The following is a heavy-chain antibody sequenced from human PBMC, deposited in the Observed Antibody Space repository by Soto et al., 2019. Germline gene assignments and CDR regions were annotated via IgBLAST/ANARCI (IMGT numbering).Heavy chain of an antibody. CDR3: ARDQRHYDILTGYYFYGMDV. Sequence: ASVKVSCKALGYAFTSYYMNWVRQAPGQGLEWMGIINPSSGSTSFSQKFQDRVTMTRDTSTSTVYMELSSLRSDDTAVYYCARDQRHYDILTGYYFYGMDVWGQGTTVTVSS. J-gene: IGHJ6*02. CDR2: INPSSGST. V-gene: IGHV1-46*01. CDR1: GYAFTSYY. D-gene: IGHD3-9*01.